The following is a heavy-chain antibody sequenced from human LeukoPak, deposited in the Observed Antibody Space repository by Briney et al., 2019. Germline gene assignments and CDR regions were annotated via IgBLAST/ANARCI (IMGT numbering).Heavy chain of an antibody. CDR2: IKSKTDGGTT. D-gene: IGHD2-21*02. CDR3: TTDRGYCGGDCCPP. J-gene: IGHJ5*02. V-gene: IGHV3-15*01. CDR1: GFTFSNAW. Sequence: GGSLRLSCAASGFTFSNAWMSWVRQAPGKGLEWVGRIKSKTDGGTTDYAAPVKGRFTISRDDSKNTLYLQMNSLKTEDTAVYYCTTDRGYCGGDCCPPWDQGTLVTVSS.